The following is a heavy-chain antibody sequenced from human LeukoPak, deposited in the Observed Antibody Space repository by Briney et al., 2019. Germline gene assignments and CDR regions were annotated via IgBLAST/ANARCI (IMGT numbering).Heavy chain of an antibody. CDR1: GGSFSGYY. CDR2: INHSGST. Sequence: PSETLSLTCAVYGGSFSGYYWSWIRQPPGKGLEWIGEINHSGSTNYNPSLKSRVTISVDTSKNQFSLKLSSVTAADTAVYYCARLYSGSYIYWGQGTLVTVSS. J-gene: IGHJ4*02. V-gene: IGHV4-34*01. CDR3: ARLYSGSYIY. D-gene: IGHD1-26*01.